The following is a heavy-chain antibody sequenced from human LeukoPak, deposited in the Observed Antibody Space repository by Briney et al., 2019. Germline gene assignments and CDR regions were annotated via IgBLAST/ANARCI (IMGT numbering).Heavy chain of an antibody. CDR2: IKPSGGST. J-gene: IGHJ4*02. D-gene: IGHD1-1*01. Sequence: ASVKVSCKASGYTFTSYYMHWVRQAPGQGLEWMGIIKPSGGSTSYAQKFQGRVTMTMDMSTSTVYMELSSLRSEDTAVYYCARETLERLMAPFDYWGQGTLVTVSS. V-gene: IGHV1-46*01. CDR1: GYTFTSYY. CDR3: ARETLERLMAPFDY.